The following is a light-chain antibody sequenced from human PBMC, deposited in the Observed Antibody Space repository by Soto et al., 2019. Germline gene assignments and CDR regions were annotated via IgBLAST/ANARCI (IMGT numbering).Light chain of an antibody. CDR2: GNS. Sequence: QSVLTQPPSVSGAPGQRVTISCTGSSCNIGAGYDVHWCQQLPGTAPKLLIYGNSNRPSGVPDRFSGSKSGTSASLAITGLQAEDEADYYCQSYDSSLSGHVVFGGGTKVTVL. CDR3: QSYDSSLSGHVV. J-gene: IGLJ2*01. V-gene: IGLV1-40*01. CDR1: SCNIGAGYD.